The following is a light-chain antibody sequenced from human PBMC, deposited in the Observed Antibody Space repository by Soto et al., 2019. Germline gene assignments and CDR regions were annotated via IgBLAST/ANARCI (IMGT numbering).Light chain of an antibody. CDR2: DAS. V-gene: IGKV3-15*01. CDR3: QQYNNWPQT. Sequence: ETMMTQSPDTLSVSXGEXATLSCRASQSLRSSLAWYQQKPGQAPRLLIYDASTRATGIPARFSGSGSGTDFTLTISGLQSEDFAVYYCQQYNNWPQTFGQGTNVDIK. CDR1: QSLRSS. J-gene: IGKJ1*01.